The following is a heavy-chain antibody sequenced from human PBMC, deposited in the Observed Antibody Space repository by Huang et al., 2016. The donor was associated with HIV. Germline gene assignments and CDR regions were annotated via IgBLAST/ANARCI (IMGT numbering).Heavy chain of an antibody. J-gene: IGHJ3*01. Sequence: QVQLKQWGAGLLKPSETLSLTCAVSGGSLSDFYWRWIRQSPGKGLEWIGEVHQLGTTKYTPHCERRVIISVDTSMNQLSLNLTSVTAGDTAIYYCARDQHPGYEHVWGTFGGYGLDLWGQGTRVTVSS. CDR2: VHQLGTT. CDR1: GGSLSDFY. D-gene: IGHD3-16*01. CDR3: ARDQHPGYEHVWGTFGGYGLDL. V-gene: IGHV4-34*02.